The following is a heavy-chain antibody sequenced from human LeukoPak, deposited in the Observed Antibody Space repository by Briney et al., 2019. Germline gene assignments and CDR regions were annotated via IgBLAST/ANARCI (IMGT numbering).Heavy chain of an antibody. J-gene: IGHJ3*02. CDR2: IYYSGST. CDR3: ARDRTPYSSGWYKDAFDI. V-gene: IGHV4-59*01. Sequence: SETLSLTCTVSGGSISSYYWSWIRQPPGKGLEWIGYIYYSGSTNYNPSLTSRVTISVDTSKNQFSLKLSSVTAADTAVYYCARDRTPYSSGWYKDAFDIWGQGTMVTVSS. D-gene: IGHD6-19*01. CDR1: GGSISSYY.